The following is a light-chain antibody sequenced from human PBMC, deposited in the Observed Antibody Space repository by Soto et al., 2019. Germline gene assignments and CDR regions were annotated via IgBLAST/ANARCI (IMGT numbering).Light chain of an antibody. CDR3: QXFNSYPHLLT. CDR1: QGISSA. CDR2: DAS. J-gene: IGKJ4*01. V-gene: IGKV1-13*02. Sequence: ALQLTQSPSSLSASVGDRVTITCRASQGISSALAWYQQKPGKAPKLLIYDASSLESGVPSRFSXXXSXTDFTXTISSXXXXXXXXXXCQXFNSYPHLLTCGGGTKVEIK.